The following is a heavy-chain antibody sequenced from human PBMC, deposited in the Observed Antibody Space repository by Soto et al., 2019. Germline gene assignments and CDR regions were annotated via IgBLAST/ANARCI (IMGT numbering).Heavy chain of an antibody. J-gene: IGHJ6*02. CDR3: ARAPMYYDILTGYSKDYYYYGMDV. CDR1: GGSISSSNW. Sequence: PSETLSLTCAVSGGSISSSNWWSWVRQPPGKGLEWIGEIYHSGSTNYNPSLKSRVTISVDKSKNQFSLKLSSVTAADTAVYYCARAPMYYDILTGYSKDYYYYGMDVWGQGTTVTVS. CDR2: IYHSGST. D-gene: IGHD3-9*01. V-gene: IGHV4-4*02.